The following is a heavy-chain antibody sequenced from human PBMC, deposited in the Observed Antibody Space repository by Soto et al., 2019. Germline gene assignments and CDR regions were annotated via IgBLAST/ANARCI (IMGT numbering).Heavy chain of an antibody. V-gene: IGHV3-74*01. CDR1: GFTFSTYW. Sequence: EVQLVESGGDSVQPGGYLRLSCAASGFTFSTYWMHWVRQAPGEGLLWVSRIKGDESPTSSADSVKGRFTISRDNAKNTVYLHMNSLRADDTAVYYCARGAFHNYYVDYWGQGTLVTVSS. CDR2: IKGDESPT. CDR3: ARGAFHNYYVDY. D-gene: IGHD3-16*01. J-gene: IGHJ4*02.